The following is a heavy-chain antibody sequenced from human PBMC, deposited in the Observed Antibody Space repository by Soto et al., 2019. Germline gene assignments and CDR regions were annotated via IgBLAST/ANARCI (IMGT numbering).Heavy chain of an antibody. CDR3: SREWMSNYGYGSDY. CDR1: EFTFSDYY. CDR2: IRSSGSTI. J-gene: IGHJ4*02. D-gene: IGHD4-17*01. Sequence: LVESGGGLVNPGGSLKLSCAASEFTFSDYYMSWIRQPPGKGLEWVAYIRSSGSTIYYADSVKGRFTISRDNAKNSLYLQLNTLRAEATAVYYCSREWMSNYGYGSDYWGQGTLVTVAS. V-gene: IGHV3-11*01.